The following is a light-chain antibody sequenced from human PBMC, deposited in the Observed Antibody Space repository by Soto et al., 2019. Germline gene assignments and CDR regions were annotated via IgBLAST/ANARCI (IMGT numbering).Light chain of an antibody. CDR1: NSNIGNSF. Sequence: QAVVTQPPSVSAAPGQTVTISCSGSNSNIGNSFVSWYQQLPGTAPKLLIHENNKRPSGIPDRFSGSKSGTSATLGIAGLQTGDEADYYCAAWDSSLSAGVFGGGTKVTVL. J-gene: IGLJ3*02. CDR3: AAWDSSLSAGV. CDR2: ENN. V-gene: IGLV1-51*02.